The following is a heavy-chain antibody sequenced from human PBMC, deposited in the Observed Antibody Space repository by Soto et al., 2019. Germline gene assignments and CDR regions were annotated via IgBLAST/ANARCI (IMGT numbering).Heavy chain of an antibody. V-gene: IGHV1-69*01. CDR2: ILPIFGSP. D-gene: IGHD2-2*01. CDR1: GGNFRRYA. J-gene: IGHJ6*02. CDR3: VFGDCTSSSCSYYFYGLDV. Sequence: VKVSCKASGGNFRRYAISWVRQAPGQGLEWMGGILPIFGSPSHAQKFRDRVTITADESTSTAYLELTSLTSEDTAIYYCVFGDCTSSSCSYYFYGLDVWGQGTTVTVSS.